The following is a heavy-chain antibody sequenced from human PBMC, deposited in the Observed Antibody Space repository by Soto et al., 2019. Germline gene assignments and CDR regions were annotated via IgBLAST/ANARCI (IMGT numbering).Heavy chain of an antibody. CDR2: IWNDGSKE. V-gene: IGHV3-33*01. Sequence: VQLVESGGGVAQPGRSLRLSCAASGFTFSRYGMHWVRQAPGKGLEWVAVIWNDGSKEYYAESVKGRFSISRDKFKETLYLQMNSLTAEDTAVYYCARDQATETTNFHYHYGIDVWGQGTTVTVSS. CDR3: ARDQATETTNFHYHYGIDV. CDR1: GFTFSRYG. D-gene: IGHD4-17*01. J-gene: IGHJ6*02.